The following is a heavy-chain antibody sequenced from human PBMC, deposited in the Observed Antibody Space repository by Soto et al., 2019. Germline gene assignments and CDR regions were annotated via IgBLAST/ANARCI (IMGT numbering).Heavy chain of an antibody. Sequence: AASVKVSCKASGYTFTSYGISWVRQAPGQGLEWMGWISAYNGNTNYAQKLQGRVTMTTDTSTSTAYMELRSLRSDDTAVYYCASGIYCGGDCYDFYYYYGMDVWGQGTTVTSP. CDR2: ISAYNGNT. D-gene: IGHD2-21*02. V-gene: IGHV1-18*01. J-gene: IGHJ6*02. CDR1: GYTFTSYG. CDR3: ASGIYCGGDCYDFYYYYGMDV.